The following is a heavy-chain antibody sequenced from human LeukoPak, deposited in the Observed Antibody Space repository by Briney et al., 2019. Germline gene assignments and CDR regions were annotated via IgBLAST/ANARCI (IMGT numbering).Heavy chain of an antibody. CDR3: ARMSSSFDWFDP. Sequence: ASVKVSCKSSGYTFTNYYMHWVRQAPGQGLEWMGIINPSGTSTSFAQNFQGRITMTRDMSTSTVYMELSSLRSDDTAVYYCARMSSSFDWFDPWGQGTLVTVSS. V-gene: IGHV1-46*01. CDR1: GYTFTNYY. J-gene: IGHJ5*02. CDR2: INPSGTST. D-gene: IGHD6-13*01.